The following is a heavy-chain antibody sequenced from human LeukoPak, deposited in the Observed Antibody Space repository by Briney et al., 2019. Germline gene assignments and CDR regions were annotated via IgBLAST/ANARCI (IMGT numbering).Heavy chain of an antibody. J-gene: IGHJ4*02. CDR1: EFSFSSYV. V-gene: IGHV3-23*01. CDR3: AKLRVRLITAGQDY. D-gene: IGHD6-19*01. Sequence: GGSLRLSCAASEFSFSSYVMYWVRQAPGKGLEWVAAISYDGVNTDYANSVKGRFTISRDNSKNTLYLQMNSLRGEDTAVYYCAKLRVRLITAGQDYWGQGTLVTVSS. CDR2: ISYDGVNT.